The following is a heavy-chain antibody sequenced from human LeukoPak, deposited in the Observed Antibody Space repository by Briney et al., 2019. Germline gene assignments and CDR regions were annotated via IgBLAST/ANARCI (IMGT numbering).Heavy chain of an antibody. CDR1: GFTFSTYS. CDR2: IGSDGSSA. J-gene: IGHJ3*01. D-gene: IGHD2-2*01. Sequence: GGSLRLSCAASGFTFSTYSIHWVRQAPGKGLVWVSRIGSDGSSATSADSVKGRFTISRDKAKNTLFLQMYSLRAEDTALYYCARCYVHDHPDARDLWRGGTMVSVSS. CDR3: ARCYVHDHPDARDL. V-gene: IGHV3-74*01.